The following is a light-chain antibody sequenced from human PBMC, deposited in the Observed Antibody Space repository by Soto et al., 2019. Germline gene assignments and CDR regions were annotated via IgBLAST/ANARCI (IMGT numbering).Light chain of an antibody. V-gene: IGKV3-20*01. CDR1: QSDRSTF. CDR2: GAS. CDR3: QQYHDSPMNT. Sequence: VLPQSPDTLSLSPGDRATLSCRASQSDRSTFLAWYKQKPGQAPRLLIYGASNRAAGIPERFSGSASGKEFTLTISRLEPYDSAVYYCQQYHDSPMNTFGQGTKLQIK. J-gene: IGKJ2*01.